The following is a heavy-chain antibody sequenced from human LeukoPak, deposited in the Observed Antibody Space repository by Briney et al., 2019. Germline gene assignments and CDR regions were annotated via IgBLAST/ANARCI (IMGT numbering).Heavy chain of an antibody. D-gene: IGHD7-27*01. J-gene: IGHJ3*02. CDR1: GFTVSTVY. CDR3: AREIGQLGGALDI. CDR2: IYGGPTA. V-gene: IGHV3-53*01. Sequence: GGSLRLSCAASGFTVSTVYMTCVRQAPGKGLEWVSVIYGGPTAFYADSVKDRFTISRDNPKNTLNLQMNSLRAEDTAVYYCAREIGQLGGALDIWGQGTMVTVSS.